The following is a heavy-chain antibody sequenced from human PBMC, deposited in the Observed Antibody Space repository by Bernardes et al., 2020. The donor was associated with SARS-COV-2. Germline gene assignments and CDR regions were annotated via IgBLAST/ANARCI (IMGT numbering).Heavy chain of an antibody. J-gene: IGHJ6*02. CDR2: INPSVGST. V-gene: IGHV1-46*01. Sequence: ASVKVSCKASGYTFTSYYMHWVRQAPGQGLEWMGIINPSVGSTSYAQKFQGRVTMTRDTSTSTVYMELSSLRSEDTAVYYCARDNSSSWGDYYYYYGMDVWGQGTTVTVSS. D-gene: IGHD6-13*01. CDR3: ARDNSSSWGDYYYYYGMDV. CDR1: GYTFTSYY.